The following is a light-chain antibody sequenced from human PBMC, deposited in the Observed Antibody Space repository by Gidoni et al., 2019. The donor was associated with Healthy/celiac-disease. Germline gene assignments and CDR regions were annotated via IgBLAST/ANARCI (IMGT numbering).Light chain of an antibody. CDR1: QSVSSN. CDR2: GAS. V-gene: IGKV3-15*01. Sequence: DIVMTQSPATLSLSPGERATLSCRASQSVSSNLAWYQPKPGQAPRLLIYGASTRATGIPARFSGSGSGTEFTLTISSLQSEDFAVYYCQQYNNWPPTWTFGQGTKVEIK. CDR3: QQYNNWPPTWT. J-gene: IGKJ1*01.